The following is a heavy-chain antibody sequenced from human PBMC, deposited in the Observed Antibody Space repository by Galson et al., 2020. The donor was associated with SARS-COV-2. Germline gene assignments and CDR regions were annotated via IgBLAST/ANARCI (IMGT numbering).Heavy chain of an antibody. V-gene: IGHV3-23*01. CDR3: ATWNYGPSWDAGHFEH. CDR1: KFNFRNQA. D-gene: IGHD3-9*01. CDR2: ISVNSLAT. Sequence: GESLKISCSAPKFNFRNQAMSWVRQAPGKGLEWISVISVNSLATYYADSVKGRFSISRDDSNNMLYLHLSRVSAEDTALYFCATWNYGPSWDAGHFEHWGRGSLVTVSS. J-gene: IGHJ4*02.